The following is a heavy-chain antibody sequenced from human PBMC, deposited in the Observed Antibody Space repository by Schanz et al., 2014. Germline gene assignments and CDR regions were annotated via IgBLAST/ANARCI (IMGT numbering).Heavy chain of an antibody. CDR2: ISAYNGHT. CDR3: TRGGYSYALSAFDI. Sequence: QVQLVQSGAEVKKPGASVKVSCKASGYTFTSDSMHWVRQAPGQGLEWMGWISAYNGHTDYAQKLQGRVTFTTDTSTSTAYMELRSLRSDDTAVYYCTRGGYSYALSAFDIWGRGTMVNVSS. J-gene: IGHJ3*02. D-gene: IGHD5-18*01. V-gene: IGHV1-18*04. CDR1: GYTFTSDS.